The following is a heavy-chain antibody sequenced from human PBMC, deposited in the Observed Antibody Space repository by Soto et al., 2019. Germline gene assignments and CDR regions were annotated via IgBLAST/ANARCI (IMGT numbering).Heavy chain of an antibody. CDR1: GFTFDDYT. Sequence: GGSLRLSCAASGFTFDDYTMHWVRQAPGKGLEWVSLISWDGGSTYYADSVKGRFTISRDNSKNSLYLQMNSLRTEDTALYYCAKDLDYDYYYGMDVWGQGTTVTVSS. J-gene: IGHJ6*02. CDR2: ISWDGGST. CDR3: AKDLDYDYYYGMDV. V-gene: IGHV3-43*01. D-gene: IGHD3-16*01.